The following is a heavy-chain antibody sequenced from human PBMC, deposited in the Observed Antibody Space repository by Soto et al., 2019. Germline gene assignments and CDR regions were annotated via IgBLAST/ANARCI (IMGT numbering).Heavy chain of an antibody. CDR2: IYYSGST. V-gene: IGHV4-31*03. CDR3: ARLWFGELLSGSYGMDV. Sequence: QVQLQESGPGLVKPSQTLSLTCTVSGGSISSGGYYWSWIRQHPGKGLEWIGYIYYSGSTYYNPSLKSRVTISVDTSKKQFSLKLSSVTAADTAVYYCARLWFGELLSGSYGMDVWGQWTTVTVSS. J-gene: IGHJ6*02. CDR1: GGSISSGGYY. D-gene: IGHD3-10*01.